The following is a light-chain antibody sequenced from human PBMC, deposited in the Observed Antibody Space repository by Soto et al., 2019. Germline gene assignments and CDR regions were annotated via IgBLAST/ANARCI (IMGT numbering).Light chain of an antibody. Sequence: DIVMTQSPATLSESPGERVTLSCRASQSISSNLAWYQQKPGQPPRLLIYDATSRATGIPSRFSGSGSGPDFTLTIISLQAEDFAVYFCQQYHDWPPLTFGGGTKVEIK. CDR2: DAT. CDR1: QSISSN. CDR3: QQYHDWPPLT. J-gene: IGKJ4*01. V-gene: IGKV3D-15*01.